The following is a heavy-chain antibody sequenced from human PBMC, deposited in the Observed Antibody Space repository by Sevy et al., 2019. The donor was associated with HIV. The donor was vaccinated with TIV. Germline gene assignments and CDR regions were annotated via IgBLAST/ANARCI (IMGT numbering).Heavy chain of an antibody. CDR2: ISSNGGST. CDR1: GFTFSSYA. J-gene: IGHJ6*02. Sequence: GGSLRLSCAASGFTFSSYAMHWVRQAPGKGLEYVSAISSNGGSTYYANSVKGRFTISRDNSKNTLYLQMGSPRAEDMAVYYCEREKGRDIVLVPAADDYYYYYYGMDVWGQGTTVTVSS. V-gene: IGHV3-64*01. D-gene: IGHD2-2*01. CDR3: EREKGRDIVLVPAADDYYYYYYGMDV.